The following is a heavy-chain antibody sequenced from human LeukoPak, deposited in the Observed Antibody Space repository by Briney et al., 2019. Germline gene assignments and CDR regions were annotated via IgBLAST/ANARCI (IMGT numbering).Heavy chain of an antibody. Sequence: PSETLSLTCTVSGDSISSYYWSWIRQPPGKALEWIGYIYYSGSTNYNPSLKSRVTISVDTSKNQFSLKLSSVTAADTAVYYCARHLGPGIVGATVLDYWGQGTLVTVSS. D-gene: IGHD1-26*01. CDR2: IYYSGST. V-gene: IGHV4-59*08. CDR3: ARHLGPGIVGATVLDY. CDR1: GDSISSYY. J-gene: IGHJ4*02.